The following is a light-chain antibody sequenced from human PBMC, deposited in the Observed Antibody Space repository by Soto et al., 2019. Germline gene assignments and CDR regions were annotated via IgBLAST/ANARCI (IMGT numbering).Light chain of an antibody. Sequence: SVLTQPPSVSGAPGQTVTISCTGSSSNIGVGYDVHWYQQLPGTAPKLLIYSNFNRPSGVPDRFSGSKSGTSASLAITGLQAEDEGDYSCSSYTSSSTLFGTGTKLTVL. CDR3: SSYTSSSTL. CDR1: SSNIGVGYD. J-gene: IGLJ1*01. CDR2: SNF. V-gene: IGLV1-40*01.